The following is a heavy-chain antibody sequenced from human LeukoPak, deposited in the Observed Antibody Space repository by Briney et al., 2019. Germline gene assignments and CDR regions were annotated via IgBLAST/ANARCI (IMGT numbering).Heavy chain of an antibody. V-gene: IGHV1-2*06. CDR1: GYTFSGYY. J-gene: IGHJ4*02. CDR3: ARVSNYDGSGYCDFDY. Sequence: GASVKVSCXASGYTFSGYYMHWVRQAPGQGLEWMGRINANSGGTHYARKFQGRVTMTRDTSITTVYMELSRLRSDDTAVYYCARVSNYDGSGYCDFDYWGQGTLVTVSS. D-gene: IGHD3-22*01. CDR2: INANSGGT.